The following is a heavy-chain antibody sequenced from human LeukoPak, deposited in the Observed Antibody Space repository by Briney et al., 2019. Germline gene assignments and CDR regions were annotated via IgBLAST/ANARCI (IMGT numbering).Heavy chain of an antibody. CDR1: GFTVSSNY. CDR2: IYSGGSS. Sequence: PGGSLRLSCAVSGFTVSSNYMSWVRQAPGKELEWVSVIYSGGSSYYADSVKGRFTISRDNSKNTLFLQMNSLRAEDTAVYYCARAYGDYGGSDFDYWGQGTLVTVSS. V-gene: IGHV3-53*01. CDR3: ARAYGDYGGSDFDY. J-gene: IGHJ4*02. D-gene: IGHD4-17*01.